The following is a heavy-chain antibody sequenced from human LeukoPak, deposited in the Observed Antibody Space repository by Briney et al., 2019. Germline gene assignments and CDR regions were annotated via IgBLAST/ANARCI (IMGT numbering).Heavy chain of an antibody. CDR1: GGSFSDYY. CDR2: INHSCST. J-gene: IGHJ4*02. D-gene: IGHD5-18*01. Sequence: SETLSLTCAVCGGSFSDYYWTWIRKSPAKGQGLMGEINHSCSTSYNPSLKSRVTISVDASKSQVSLKLNSVNAADKAVYYCTRCRYTYGCFDSWGQGTVVTVSS. V-gene: IGHV4-34*01. CDR3: TRCRYTYGCFDS.